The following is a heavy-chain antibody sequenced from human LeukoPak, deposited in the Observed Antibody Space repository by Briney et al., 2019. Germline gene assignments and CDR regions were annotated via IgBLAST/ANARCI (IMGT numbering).Heavy chain of an antibody. Sequence: GGSLRLSCAASGFTFSSYAMHWVRQAPGKGLEWVAVISYDGSNKYYADSVKSRFTISRDNSKNTLYLQMNSLRAEDTAVYYCARDPDTAMVYYYYGMDVWGKGTTVTVPS. J-gene: IGHJ6*04. CDR3: ARDPDTAMVYYYYGMDV. V-gene: IGHV3-30*04. CDR2: ISYDGSNK. D-gene: IGHD5-18*01. CDR1: GFTFSSYA.